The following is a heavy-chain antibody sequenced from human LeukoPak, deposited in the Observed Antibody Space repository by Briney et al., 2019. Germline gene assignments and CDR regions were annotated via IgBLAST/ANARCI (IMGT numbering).Heavy chain of an antibody. CDR2: ISGSGGST. CDR1: GLTFSSNA. V-gene: IGHV3-23*01. D-gene: IGHD3-10*01. CDR3: AKERRRGYFDY. Sequence: GGSWNLSCAAPGLTFSSNALSWARKPQGKGLEWVSAISGSGGSTYYADSVKGRFTISRDNSKNTLYLQMNSLRAEDTAVYYCAKERRRGYFDYWGQGTLVTVSS. J-gene: IGHJ4*02.